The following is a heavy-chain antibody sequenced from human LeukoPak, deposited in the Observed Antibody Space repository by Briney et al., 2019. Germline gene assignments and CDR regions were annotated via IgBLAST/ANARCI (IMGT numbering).Heavy chain of an antibody. CDR3: ARGGAHYDILTGIDY. CDR2: INHSGST. J-gene: IGHJ4*02. CDR1: GGSFSGYY. D-gene: IGHD3-9*01. V-gene: IGHV4-34*01. Sequence: SETLSLTCAVYGGSFSGYYWSWIRQPPGKGLEWIGEINHSGSTNYNPSLKSRVTMSVDTSKNQFSLKLSSVTAADTAVYYCARGGAHYDILTGIDYWGQGTLVTVSS.